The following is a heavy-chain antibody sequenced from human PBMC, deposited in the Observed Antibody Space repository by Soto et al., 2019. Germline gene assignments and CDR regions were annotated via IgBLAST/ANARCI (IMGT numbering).Heavy chain of an antibody. CDR2: VYHSGTT. J-gene: IGHJ5*02. Sequence: QVLLQASGPGLVKPSGTLSLTCTLSGGSTKFYYWSWIRQSPGKGLEWIGYVYHSGTTNYNPSLKRPLTTSIETSKNHSPLELNSIPAADAAVYYCAKMHVDNGWVDPWGQGTLVTVAS. CDR3: AKMHVDNGWVDP. V-gene: IGHV4-59*01. CDR1: GGSTKFYY. D-gene: IGHD1-1*01.